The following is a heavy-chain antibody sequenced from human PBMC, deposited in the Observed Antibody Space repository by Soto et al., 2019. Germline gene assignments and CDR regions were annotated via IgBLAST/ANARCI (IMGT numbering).Heavy chain of an antibody. J-gene: IGHJ5*02. CDR3: ARQGAGLAIAGKSWFGP. CDR1: GYSFTSYW. V-gene: IGHV5-51*01. D-gene: IGHD6-19*01. CDR2: IYPGDSDT. Sequence: PGESLKISCKGSGYSFTSYWIGWVRQMPGKGLEWMGIIYPGDSDTRYSPSFQGQVTISADKSISTAYLQWSSLKASGTATYYCARQGAGLAIAGKSWFGPCGKRSLGSVSS.